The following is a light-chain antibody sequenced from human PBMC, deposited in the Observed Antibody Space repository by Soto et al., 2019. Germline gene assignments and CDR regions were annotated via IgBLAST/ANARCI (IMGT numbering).Light chain of an antibody. CDR3: QQRSNWPPTWT. V-gene: IGKV3-11*01. J-gene: IGKJ1*01. CDR1: QSVSNY. Sequence: EIVLTQSPATLSLSPGERATLSCRASQSVSNYLAWYQQKPGQAPRLLIYDASNRATGIPARFSGSRSGTDFTLTISSLEPEDFAVYYCQQRSNWPPTWTFGQGTKVEIK. CDR2: DAS.